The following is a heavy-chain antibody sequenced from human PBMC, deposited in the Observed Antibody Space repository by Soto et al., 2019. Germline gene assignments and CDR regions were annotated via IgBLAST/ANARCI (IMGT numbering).Heavy chain of an antibody. D-gene: IGHD6-6*01. CDR2: IIPILGIA. CDR1: GGTFSSYT. V-gene: IGHV1-69*02. J-gene: IGHJ6*03. Sequence: SVKVSCQASGGTFSSYTISWVRQAPGQGLEWMGRIIPILGIANYAQKFQGRVTITADKSTSTAYMELSSLRSEDTAVYYCARAISIAAQDHMDVWGKGTTVTVSS. CDR3: ARAISIAAQDHMDV.